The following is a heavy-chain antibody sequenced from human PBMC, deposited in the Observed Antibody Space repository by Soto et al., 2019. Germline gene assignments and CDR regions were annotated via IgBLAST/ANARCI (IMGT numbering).Heavy chain of an antibody. CDR3: ARGLVVAATRGPLDY. J-gene: IGHJ4*02. D-gene: IGHD2-15*01. Sequence: QVQLVESGGGLVKPGGSLRLSCAASGFRFGDYYMSWIRQAPGKGLEWVSYISSSAYTIYYAASVEGRFTTSRDNAKNSLFLQMNSLRADDTAVYYCARGLVVAATRGPLDYWGPGILVTVSS. CDR1: GFRFGDYY. CDR2: ISSSAYTI. V-gene: IGHV3-11*01.